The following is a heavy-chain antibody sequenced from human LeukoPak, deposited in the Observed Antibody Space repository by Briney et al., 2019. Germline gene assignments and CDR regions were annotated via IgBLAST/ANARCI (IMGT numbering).Heavy chain of an antibody. CDR1: GFTFSTYG. V-gene: IGHV3-30*18. CDR2: ISYDGNNK. Sequence: GGSLRLSCAASGFTFSTYGIRWVRQAPGKGLEWVALISYDGNNKYYADSVKGRFTISRDNSKNTLYLQMNSLRPEDTAVYYCAKSRDGSLDYWGQGTLVTVSS. CDR3: AKSRDGSLDY. J-gene: IGHJ4*02. D-gene: IGHD5-24*01.